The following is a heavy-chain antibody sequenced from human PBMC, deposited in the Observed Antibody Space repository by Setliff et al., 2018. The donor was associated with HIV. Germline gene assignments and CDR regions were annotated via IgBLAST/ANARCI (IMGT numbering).Heavy chain of an antibody. CDR2: IYTSGST. D-gene: IGHD3-22*01. V-gene: IGHV4-61*09. Sequence: SETLSLTCTVSGGSISSGSYYWSWIRQPAGTGLEWIGHIYTSGSTNYNPSLKSRVTISVDTSKNQFSLKLSSVTAADTAVYYCARDPSIGYCYDSSGSYFDYWGQGTLVTVSS. CDR3: ARDPSIGYCYDSSGSYFDY. J-gene: IGHJ4*02. CDR1: GGSISSGSYY.